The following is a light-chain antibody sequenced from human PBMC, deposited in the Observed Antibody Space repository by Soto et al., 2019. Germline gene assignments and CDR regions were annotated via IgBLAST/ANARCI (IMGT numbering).Light chain of an antibody. CDR3: QQYANGPLIT. J-gene: IGKJ5*01. CDR1: QSVSTNS. V-gene: IGKV3-20*01. CDR2: GAS. Sequence: EMVWTPFHGTLSLSPGERCTVSWRAIQSVSTNSLAWYQQKPGQAPRLLIYGASNRATGIPDRFSGSGSGTDFTLTISSLEPEDFAVYYCQQYANGPLITFGEGTRLEI.